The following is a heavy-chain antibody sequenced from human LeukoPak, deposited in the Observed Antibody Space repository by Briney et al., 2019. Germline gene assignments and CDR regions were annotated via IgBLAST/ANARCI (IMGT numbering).Heavy chain of an antibody. J-gene: IGHJ4*02. CDR1: GFTFSSYS. CDR2: ISSSSSYI. CDR3: ARDKPLIITGTPPVDY. Sequence: GGSLRLSCAASGFTFSSYSMNWVRQAPGKGLEWVSYISSSSSYIYYADSVKGRFTISRDNAKNSLYLQMSSLRAEDTAVYYCARDKPLIITGTPPVDYWGQGTLVTVSS. D-gene: IGHD1-20*01. V-gene: IGHV3-21*05.